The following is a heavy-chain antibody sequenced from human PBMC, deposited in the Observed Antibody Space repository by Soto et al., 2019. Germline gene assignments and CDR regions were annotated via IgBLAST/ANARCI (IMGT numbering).Heavy chain of an antibody. CDR3: ASALETGDY. V-gene: IGHV3-33*01. D-gene: IGHD3-10*01. J-gene: IGHJ4*02. CDR1: GFTFSNYG. CDR2: IWYDGSNK. Sequence: QVQLVESGGGVAQPGRSLRLSCVASGFTFSNYGMHWVRQAPGKGPEWVAVIWYDGSNKDYADSVKGRFTISRDNSRNTLYLQMNSLRAEDTAVYYCASALETGDYWGQGTLVTVSS.